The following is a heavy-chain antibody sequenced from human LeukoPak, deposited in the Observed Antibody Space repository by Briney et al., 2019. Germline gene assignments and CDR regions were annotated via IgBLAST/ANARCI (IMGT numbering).Heavy chain of an antibody. J-gene: IGHJ4*02. CDR2: INPNSGGT. D-gene: IGHD5-18*01. Sequence: ASVKVSCKASGYTFTGYYMHWVRQAPGQGLEWMGWINPNSGGTNYAQKFQGRVTMTRDTSISTAYLQWSSLKASDTAMYYCATLTNLESGYSYGSFDYWGQGTLVTVSS. V-gene: IGHV1-2*02. CDR1: GYTFTGYY. CDR3: ATLTNLESGYSYGSFDY.